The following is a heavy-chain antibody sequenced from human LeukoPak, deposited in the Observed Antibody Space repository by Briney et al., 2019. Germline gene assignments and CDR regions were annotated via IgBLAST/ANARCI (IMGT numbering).Heavy chain of an antibody. CDR1: GYTFTSYY. Sequence: GASVKVSCKASGYTFTSYYMHWVRQAPGQGLEWMGGIIPIFGTANYAQKFQGRVTITADESTSTAYMELSSLRSEDTAVYYCASPGDILTGYYIVWGQGTLVTVSS. CDR2: IIPIFGTA. CDR3: ASPGDILTGYYIV. J-gene: IGHJ4*02. V-gene: IGHV1-69*13. D-gene: IGHD3-9*01.